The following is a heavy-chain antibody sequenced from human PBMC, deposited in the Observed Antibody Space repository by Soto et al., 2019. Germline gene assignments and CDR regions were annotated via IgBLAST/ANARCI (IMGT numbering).Heavy chain of an antibody. CDR2: FFHSGTT. V-gene: IGHV4-38-2*01. J-gene: IGHJ5*02. D-gene: IGHD6-19*01. CDR1: GYSINSGYH. Sequence: PSETLSLTCAVSGYSINSGYHWGWIRQPPGKGLEWIGSFFHSGTTYYNPSIESRVTISIDTSKNKVSLQLTSVTAADTAVYFCVRGGRQQWLVPGGHYFDPWGQGTLVTVSS. CDR3: VRGGRQQWLVPGGHYFDP.